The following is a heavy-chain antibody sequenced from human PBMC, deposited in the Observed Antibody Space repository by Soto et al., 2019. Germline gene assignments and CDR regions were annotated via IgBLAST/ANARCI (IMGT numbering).Heavy chain of an antibody. CDR2: INHSGST. V-gene: IGHV4-34*01. J-gene: IGHJ5*02. Sequence: PSETLSLTCAAYGGSFSGYYWSWIRQPPGKGLEWIGEINHSGSTNYNPSLKSRVTISVDTSKNQFSLKLSSVTAADTAVYYCARGYCSSTSCRDFNWFDPWGQGTLVTVSS. D-gene: IGHD2-2*01. CDR3: ARGYCSSTSCRDFNWFDP. CDR1: GGSFSGYY.